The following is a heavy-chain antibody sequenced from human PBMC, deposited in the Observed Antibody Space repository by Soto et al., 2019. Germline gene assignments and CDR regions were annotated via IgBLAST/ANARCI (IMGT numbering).Heavy chain of an antibody. CDR2: IYSGGST. V-gene: IGHV3-53*01. CDR1: GFTVSSNY. CDR3: AREKRSSGFGYYFDY. J-gene: IGHJ4*02. D-gene: IGHD6-19*01. Sequence: LRLSCAASGFTVSSNYMSWVRQAPGKGLEWVSVIYSGGSTYYADSVKGRFTISRDNSKNTLYLQMNSLRAEDTAVYYCAREKRSSGFGYYFDYWGQGTLVTVSS.